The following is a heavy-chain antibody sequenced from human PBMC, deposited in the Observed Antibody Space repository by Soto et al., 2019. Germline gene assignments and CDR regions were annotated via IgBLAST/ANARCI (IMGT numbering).Heavy chain of an antibody. Sequence: QVQLVESGGGVVQPGRSLRLSCAASGFTFSSYGMHWVRQAPGKGLEWVAVILYDGSKKYYADSVKGRFTISRDNSKNTLYLQMSSLRAEDTAVYFCVKDGSSGWPYFDDMDVWGQGTTVTVSS. J-gene: IGHJ6*02. CDR1: GFTFSSYG. D-gene: IGHD6-19*01. CDR3: VKDGSSGWPYFDDMDV. V-gene: IGHV3-30*18. CDR2: ILYDGSKK.